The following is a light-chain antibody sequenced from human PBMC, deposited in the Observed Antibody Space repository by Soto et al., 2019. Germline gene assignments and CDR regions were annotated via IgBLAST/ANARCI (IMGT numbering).Light chain of an antibody. CDR1: SSDVGGYNY. CDR3: SLYTSSSTL. J-gene: IGLJ2*01. V-gene: IGLV2-14*01. CDR2: EVS. Sequence: QSALTQPASVSGSPGQSITISCTGTSSDVGGYNYVSWYQQHPGKAPKLMIYEVSNRPSGVSNRFSGSKSGNTASLTISGLQAEDEADYYCSLYTSSSTLFGGGTQLTVL.